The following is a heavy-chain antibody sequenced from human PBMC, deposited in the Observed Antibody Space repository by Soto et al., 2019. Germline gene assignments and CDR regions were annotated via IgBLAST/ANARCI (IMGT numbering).Heavy chain of an antibody. CDR2: IKPKTDGGTP. V-gene: IGHV3-15*07. CDR3: TTKTTLTREGIDC. Sequence: GGSLRLSCAASGFTFNNAWMNWVRQAPGKGLEWVGLIKPKTDGGTPDYAAPVEGRFTISRDDSKNTLYLQLNSLRTEDTAVYYCTTKTTLTREGIDCWGQGTLVTVSS. D-gene: IGHD4-17*01. J-gene: IGHJ4*02. CDR1: GFTFNNAW.